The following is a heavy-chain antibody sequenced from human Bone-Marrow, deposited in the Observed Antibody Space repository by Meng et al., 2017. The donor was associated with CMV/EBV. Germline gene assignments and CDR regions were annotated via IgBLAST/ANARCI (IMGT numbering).Heavy chain of an antibody. J-gene: IGHJ4*02. CDR3: TALTGLY. CDR2: SGGKTDGWTT. CDR1: GVTFGNAW. V-gene: IGHV3-15*04. Sequence: LRLSCAASGVTFGNAWRSWVRQAPGKGLEWIGRSGGKTDGWTTDYNASVKGRFIISRDEPENKLYLQMNSLKTEDTAVYYCTALTGLYWGQGALVTVSS.